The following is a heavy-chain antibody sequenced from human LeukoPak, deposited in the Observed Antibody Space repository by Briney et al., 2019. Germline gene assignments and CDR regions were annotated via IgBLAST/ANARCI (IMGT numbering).Heavy chain of an antibody. D-gene: IGHD3-22*01. CDR3: ARPQNAYYYDSSGYFDY. V-gene: IGHV1-18*01. Sequence: ASVKVSCKASGYTFTSYGISWVRQAPGQGLEWMGWISGYNGHTKYAQKLQGRVTMTTDTSTSTVYMELRSLRSDDTAVYYCARPQNAYYYDSSGYFDYWGQGTLVTVSS. CDR2: ISGYNGHT. J-gene: IGHJ4*02. CDR1: GYTFTSYG.